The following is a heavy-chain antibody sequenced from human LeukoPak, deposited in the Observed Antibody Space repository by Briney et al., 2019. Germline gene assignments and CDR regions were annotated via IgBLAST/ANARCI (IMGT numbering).Heavy chain of an antibody. J-gene: IGHJ4*02. CDR2: IHHSGST. CDR3: AREFVQCSSLPYFDY. Sequence: PSGTLSFTCTVSGGSISSSHWWGWVRQPPGKGLEWVGEIHHSGSTNSNPSLKSRVTISVDKSKNQFSLRLNSVTAADTAVYYCAREFVQCSSLPYFDYWGQGTLVTVSS. CDR1: GGSISSSHW. V-gene: IGHV4-4*02. D-gene: IGHD3-22*01.